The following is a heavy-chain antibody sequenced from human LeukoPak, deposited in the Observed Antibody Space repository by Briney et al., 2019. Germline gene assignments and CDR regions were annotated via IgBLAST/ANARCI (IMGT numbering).Heavy chain of an antibody. D-gene: IGHD3-10*01. CDR1: GFTFSRYW. Sequence: HPGGSLRLSCAASGFTFSRYWMSWVRQAPGKGLEWLANIKEDGSEKCYVDSVKGRFTISRDNAKNSLYLQMNSLRAEDTSVYYCASGSREWWGQGTLVTVSS. CDR2: IKEDGSEK. CDR3: ASGSREW. J-gene: IGHJ4*02. V-gene: IGHV3-7*01.